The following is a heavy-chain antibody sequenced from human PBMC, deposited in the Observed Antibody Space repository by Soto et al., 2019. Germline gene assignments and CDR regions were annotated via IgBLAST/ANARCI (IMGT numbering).Heavy chain of an antibody. CDR3: ARTFMDTRGYSYGYGP. CDR2: INHSGST. V-gene: IGHV4-34*01. J-gene: IGHJ4*02. CDR1: GGSFSGYY. D-gene: IGHD5-18*01. Sequence: SETLSLTCAVYGGSFSGYYWSWIRQPPGKGLEWIGEINHSGSTNYNPSLKSRVTISVDTSKKQFSLELSSVTAADTAVYYCARTFMDTRGYSYGYGPWGQGTLVTVSS.